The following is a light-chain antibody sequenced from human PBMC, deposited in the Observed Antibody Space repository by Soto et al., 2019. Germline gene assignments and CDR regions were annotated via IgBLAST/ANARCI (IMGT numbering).Light chain of an antibody. J-gene: IGLJ1*01. CDR3: GTWDSSLTTSV. CDR1: SSNIGEYY. V-gene: IGLV1-51*02. Sequence: QSVLTQPPSVSAAPGQKVTMSCSGSSSNIGEYYVSWHQQLPGTAPKLLIYENDKRPSGIPDRFSGSKSGTSATLDITGLQTGDEADYYCGTWDSSLTTSVFGTGTRSPS. CDR2: END.